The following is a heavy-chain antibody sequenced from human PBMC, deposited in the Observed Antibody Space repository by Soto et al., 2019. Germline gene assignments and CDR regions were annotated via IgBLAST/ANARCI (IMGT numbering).Heavy chain of an antibody. D-gene: IGHD1-26*01. Sequence: SETLSLTCTVSRASIYTYSWTWIRQPAGKGLQWIGHIYSSGSANYSPSLKSRVSMSVDSSKNQISLKLTSVIAADTAVYYCATIVGANDYWGQGTLVTVSS. CDR1: RASIYTYS. CDR3: ATIVGANDY. V-gene: IGHV4-4*07. CDR2: IYSSGSA. J-gene: IGHJ4*02.